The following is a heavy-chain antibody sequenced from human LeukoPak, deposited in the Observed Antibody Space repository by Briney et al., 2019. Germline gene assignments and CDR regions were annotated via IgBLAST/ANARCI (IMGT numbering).Heavy chain of an antibody. CDR1: EYTFSSYA. D-gene: IGHD6-13*01. Sequence: ASVKVSCKGSEYTFSSYAMNWVRQAPGQGLELMGWINTNTGNPTYAQGFTGRFVFSLDTSVSTVYLQIINLKTEDTAVYYCARGSPQYSNSWYSKYYGMDVWGQGTTVTVSS. CDR3: ARGSPQYSNSWYSKYYGMDV. V-gene: IGHV7-4-1*02. J-gene: IGHJ6*02. CDR2: INTNTGNP.